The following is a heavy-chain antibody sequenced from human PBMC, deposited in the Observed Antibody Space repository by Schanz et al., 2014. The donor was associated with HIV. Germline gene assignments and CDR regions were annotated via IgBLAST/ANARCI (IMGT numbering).Heavy chain of an antibody. CDR2: ISYDGNNK. J-gene: IGHJ4*02. CDR3: AKELYYDGSGYYRAGVFEY. CDR1: GFIFSTYA. D-gene: IGHD3-22*01. Sequence: VQLVESGGGLVKPGRSLRLSCAASGFIFSTYAMHWVRQAPGKGLEWVAVISYDGNNKKYADSVKGRLTISRDNSKNTLYLQMNSLRAEDTAVYYCAKELYYDGSGYYRAGVFEYWGQGTLVIVSS. V-gene: IGHV3-30*18.